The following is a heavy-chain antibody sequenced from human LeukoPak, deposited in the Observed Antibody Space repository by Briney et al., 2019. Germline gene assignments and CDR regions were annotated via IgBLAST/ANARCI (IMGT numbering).Heavy chain of an antibody. CDR3: ARASGSFDY. CDR2: IWSDGSNN. V-gene: IGHV3-33*01. Sequence: AGGSPRLSCAAYGFTFSTYGLHWVRQAPGKGLEGVAYIWSDGSNNYYAGYVKGRFTISRDNSKHPMYMQKNSLRAEDSAVYYCARASGSFDYWGQGTLVTVSS. CDR1: GFTFSTYG. J-gene: IGHJ4*02. D-gene: IGHD1-26*01.